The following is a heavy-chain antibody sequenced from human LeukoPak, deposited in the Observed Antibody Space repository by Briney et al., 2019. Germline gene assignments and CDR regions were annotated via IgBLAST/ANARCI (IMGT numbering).Heavy chain of an antibody. CDR3: ARAKKQGTTVTTGWFDP. CDR2: IIPILGIA. D-gene: IGHD4-11*01. J-gene: IGHJ5*02. CDR1: GGTFSSYT. Sequence: SVKVSCKASGGTFSSYTISWVRQAPGQGLEWMGRIIPILGIANYAQKFQGRVTITADESTSTAYMELSSLRSEDTAVYYCARAKKQGTTVTTGWFDPWGQGTLVTVSS. V-gene: IGHV1-69*02.